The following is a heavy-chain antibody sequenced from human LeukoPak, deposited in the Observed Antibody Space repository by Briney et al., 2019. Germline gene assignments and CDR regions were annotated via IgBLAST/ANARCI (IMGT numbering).Heavy chain of an antibody. CDR3: ARAKFMRPHAFDI. V-gene: IGHV4-34*01. Sequence: SETLSLTCAVYGGSFSGYYWSWIRQPPGKGLEWIGEINHSGSTNYNPSLKSRVTISVDTSKNQFSLKLSSVTAADTAVYYCARAKFMRPHAFDIWGQGTMVTVSS. CDR2: INHSGST. CDR1: GGSFSGYY. J-gene: IGHJ3*02.